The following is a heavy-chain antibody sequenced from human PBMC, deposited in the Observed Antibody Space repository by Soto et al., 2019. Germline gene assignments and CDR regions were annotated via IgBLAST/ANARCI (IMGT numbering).Heavy chain of an antibody. D-gene: IGHD3-3*01. CDR1: GFTCSSYG. CDR2: ICGSGSNK. J-gene: IGHJ3*02. CDR3: AKLSEYDFWSGYYTGPDAFDI. Sequence: SMRLSCAASGFTCSSYGMHWVSQAPGKGLEWVAVICGSGSNKYYADSVKGRFTISRDNSKNTLYLQMNSLRAEDTAVYYCAKLSEYDFWSGYYTGPDAFDIWGQGTMVTVSS. V-gene: IGHV3-33*06.